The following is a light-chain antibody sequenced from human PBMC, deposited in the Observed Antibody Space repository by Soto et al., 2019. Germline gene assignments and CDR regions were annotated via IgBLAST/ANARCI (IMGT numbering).Light chain of an antibody. CDR1: QSVLYSSNNKNY. V-gene: IGKV4-1*01. J-gene: IGKJ4*01. CDR2: WAS. CDR3: HQYYDIPPT. Sequence: DIVMTQSPDSLAVSLGERATINCKSSQSVLYSSNNKNYLAWYQQKPGQPPKLLIYWASTREAGVPDRFSGGGSGTAFTLTINNLQPEDVAVYYCHQYYDIPPTFGGGTKVDIK.